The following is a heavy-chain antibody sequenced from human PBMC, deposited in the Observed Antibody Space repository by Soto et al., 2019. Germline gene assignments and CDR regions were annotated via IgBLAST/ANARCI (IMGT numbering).Heavy chain of an antibody. J-gene: IGHJ4*02. V-gene: IGHV4-59*12. CDR3: ARDAGGIAVAPRYFDY. D-gene: IGHD6-19*01. CDR2: IYYSGST. CDR1: GGSISSYY. Sequence: PSETLSLTCTVSGGSISSYYWSWIRQSPGKGLECIGFIYYSGSTNYNPSLKSRVTISVDTSKNQFSLKLSSVTAADTAVYYCARDAGGIAVAPRYFDYWGQGTLVTVSS.